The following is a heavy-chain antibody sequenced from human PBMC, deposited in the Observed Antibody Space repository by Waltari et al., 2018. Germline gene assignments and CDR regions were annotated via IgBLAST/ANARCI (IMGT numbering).Heavy chain of an antibody. V-gene: IGHV3-66*02. CDR3: ARARDEETAMVYFDH. Sequence: EVQLVESGGGLVHPWEALRLSCEASGFTVSRNHLSWVRQAPGKGLEWIALIYDAGSTYYPDSVRGRFTISRDYSKNTFHLQMNSLRVEDTAIYYCARARDEETAMVYFDHWGQGTLVSVSS. D-gene: IGHD5-18*01. J-gene: IGHJ4*02. CDR1: GFTVSRNH. CDR2: IYDAGST.